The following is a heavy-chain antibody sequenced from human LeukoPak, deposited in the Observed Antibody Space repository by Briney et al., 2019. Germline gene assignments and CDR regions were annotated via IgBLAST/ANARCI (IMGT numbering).Heavy chain of an antibody. D-gene: IGHD6-13*01. CDR3: ARGLAAAGNRYYFDY. V-gene: IGHV4-4*07. CDR1: GGSISSYY. J-gene: IGHJ4*02. Sequence: SETLSLTCTVSGGSISSYYWSWIRQPAGKGLEWIGRIYTSGSTNYNPSLKSRVTMSVDTSKNQFSLKLSSVTAANTAVYYCARGLAAAGNRYYFDYWGQGTLVTVSS. CDR2: IYTSGST.